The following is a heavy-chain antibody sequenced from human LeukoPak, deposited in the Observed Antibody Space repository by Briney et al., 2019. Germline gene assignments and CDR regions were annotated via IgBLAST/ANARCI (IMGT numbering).Heavy chain of an antibody. CDR3: ARAGGDYTTYDY. V-gene: IGHV4-59*08. D-gene: IGHD4-17*01. Sequence: NPSETLSLTCTVSGGSISSYYWSWIRQPPGKGLEWIGYIYYSGSTNYNPSLKSRVTISVDTSRNQFSLNLSSVTAADTAVYYCARAGGDYTTYDYWGQGTLVTVSS. J-gene: IGHJ4*02. CDR1: GGSISSYY. CDR2: IYYSGST.